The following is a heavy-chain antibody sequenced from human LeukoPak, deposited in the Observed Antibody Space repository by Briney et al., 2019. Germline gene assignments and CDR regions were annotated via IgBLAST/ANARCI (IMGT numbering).Heavy chain of an antibody. V-gene: IGHV5-51*01. CDR1: GSIFSSYW. CDR3: ARQWHCSGGSCHFDY. J-gene: IGHJ4*02. D-gene: IGHD2-15*01. Sequence: GGALEISREGAGSIFSSYWNGGGRPVPGKGQEGMGINYPGESDTRYSPSFQGQVTISADKSISTAYLQWSSLKASDTAMYYCARQWHCSGGSCHFDYWGQGTLVTVSS. CDR2: NYPGESDT.